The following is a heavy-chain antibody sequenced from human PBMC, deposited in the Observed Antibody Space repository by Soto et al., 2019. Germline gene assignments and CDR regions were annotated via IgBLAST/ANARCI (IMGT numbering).Heavy chain of an antibody. CDR3: ASSPVYWYFDR. J-gene: IGHJ2*01. CDR1: GGTFSSYA. Sequence: QVQLVQSGAEVKKPGSSVKVSCKASGGTFSSYAISWVRQAPGQGLEWMGGIIPIFGTANYAQRFQGRVTITADESTSSAYMELGSLRSEDTAVYYCASSPVYWYFDRWGRGTLVTVSS. V-gene: IGHV1-69*12. CDR2: IIPIFGTA.